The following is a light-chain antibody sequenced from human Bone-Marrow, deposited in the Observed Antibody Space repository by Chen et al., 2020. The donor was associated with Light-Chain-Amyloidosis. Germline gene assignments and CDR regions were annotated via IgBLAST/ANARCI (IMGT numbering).Light chain of an antibody. V-gene: IGLV3-21*02. J-gene: IGLJ3*02. CDR1: NIGSTS. CDR3: QVWDRGSDRPV. CDR2: DDS. Sequence: SYVLPQPSSVSAAPGQTATIACGGNNIGSTSVHWYQQTPDQAPLLVVYDDSDRPSGIPVRLSGSNSGNTATLTISRVEAGDEADYYCQVWDRGSDRPVFGGGTKLTVL.